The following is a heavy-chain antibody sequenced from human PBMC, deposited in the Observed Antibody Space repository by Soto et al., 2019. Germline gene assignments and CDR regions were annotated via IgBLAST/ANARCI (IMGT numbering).Heavy chain of an antibody. Sequence: GGSLRLSCATSGLTFSNYAMSWVRQAPGGGLEWVSSMSGRSSTTYYADSVKGRFTISRDRSKNTLYLQMSSLRAEETALYYCAKNQERELPRVIDFWGQGTLVTVSS. CDR2: MSGRSSTT. CDR1: GLTFSNYA. J-gene: IGHJ4*02. CDR3: AKNQERELPRVIDF. D-gene: IGHD1-7*01. V-gene: IGHV3-23*01.